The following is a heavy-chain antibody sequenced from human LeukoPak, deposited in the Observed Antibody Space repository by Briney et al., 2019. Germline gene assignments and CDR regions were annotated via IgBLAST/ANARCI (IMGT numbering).Heavy chain of an antibody. CDR2: IIPIFGTA. CDR1: GGTFSSYA. CDR3: ARGMIVVATDYYFDY. D-gene: IGHD3-22*01. V-gene: IGHV1-69*13. J-gene: IGHJ4*02. Sequence: ASVKVSCKASGGTFSSYAISWVRQAPGQGLEWMGGIIPIFGTANYAQKFQGRVTITADESTSTAYMELSSLRSEDTAVYYCARGMIVVATDYYFDYWGQGTLATVSS.